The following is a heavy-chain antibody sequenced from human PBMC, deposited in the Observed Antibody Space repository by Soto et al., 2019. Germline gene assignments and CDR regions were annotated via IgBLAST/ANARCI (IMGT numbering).Heavy chain of an antibody. D-gene: IGHD3-22*01. CDR1: GFTVSSND. J-gene: IGHJ5*02. CDR3: ARGLTDYYDSSCWFDP. CDR2: IYSGGST. V-gene: IGHV3-53*01. Sequence: QPGGSLRLSCAASGFTVSSNDMSWVRQAPGKGLEWVSVIYSGGSTYYADSVKGRFTITRDNSKNTLYLQMNSLRAEDTAVYYCARGLTDYYDSSCWFDPWGQGTLVTVSS.